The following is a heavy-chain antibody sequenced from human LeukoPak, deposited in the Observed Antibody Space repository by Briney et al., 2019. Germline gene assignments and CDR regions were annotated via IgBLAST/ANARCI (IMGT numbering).Heavy chain of an antibody. CDR3: ARDVFGSGSH. D-gene: IGHD3-10*01. J-gene: IGHJ4*02. CDR1: GFSINSYY. V-gene: IGHV4-59*01. CDR2: IYYSGST. Sequence: SETLSLTCTVSGFSINSYYWSWIRQPPGKGLEWIGHIYYSGSTNYNPSLRSRVTISVDTSKNQISLKLTSVTAADTAVYYCARDVFGSGSHWGQGTLVTVSS.